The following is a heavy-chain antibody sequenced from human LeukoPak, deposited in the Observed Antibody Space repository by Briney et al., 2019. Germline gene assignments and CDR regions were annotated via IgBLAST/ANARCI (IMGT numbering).Heavy chain of an antibody. CDR1: GGSIGDYY. J-gene: IGHJ3*02. Sequence: SETLSLPCIVTGGSIGDYYWSWIRQAPGGGLDWIAYMHYSGIQNYIPSLKSRATVSIATSINQFSMRVDSVTAADTAVYYCARHGGSAFYFHHQRAFDIWGQGTVVTVSS. CDR2: MHYSGIQ. V-gene: IGHV4-59*08. CDR3: ARHGGSAFYFHHQRAFDI. D-gene: IGHD3-10*01.